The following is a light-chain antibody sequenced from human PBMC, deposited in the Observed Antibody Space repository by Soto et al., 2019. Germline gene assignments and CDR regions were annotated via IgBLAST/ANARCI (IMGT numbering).Light chain of an antibody. Sequence: DIQITHSPSSLSASVGDRFTITCRASQSTSSYLNWYPQKPRKAPKLLIYAASSVQRGVSTRFSGSASGTHSVLTINALQPAKYTTQYCQRFHSLFGQGTRLEIK. CDR1: QSTSSY. V-gene: IGKV1-39*01. CDR3: QRFHSL. J-gene: IGKJ5*01. CDR2: AAS.